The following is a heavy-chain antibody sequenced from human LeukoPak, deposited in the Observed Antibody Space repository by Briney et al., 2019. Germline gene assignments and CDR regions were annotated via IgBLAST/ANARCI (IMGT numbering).Heavy chain of an antibody. CDR2: IYTSGST. CDR1: GGSISSGSYY. Sequence: PSETLSLTCTVSGGSISSGSYYWSWIRQPAGKGLEWIGRIYTSGSTNYNPSLKSRVTISVDTSKNQFSLKLSSVTAADTAVYYCARGMIAARKGSWFDPWGQGTLVTVSS. D-gene: IGHD6-6*01. CDR3: ARGMIAARKGSWFDP. J-gene: IGHJ5*02. V-gene: IGHV4-61*02.